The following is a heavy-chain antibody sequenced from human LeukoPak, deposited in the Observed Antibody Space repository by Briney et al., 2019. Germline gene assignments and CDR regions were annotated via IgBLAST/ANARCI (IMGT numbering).Heavy chain of an antibody. CDR1: GFTFSSYA. J-gene: IGHJ4*02. CDR3: ARHIVVVPAAPVGYFDY. D-gene: IGHD2-2*01. Sequence: GGSLRLSCAASGFTFSSYAMSWVRQAPGKGLEWVTAISGSGGSTYYADSVKGRFTISRDNSKNTLYLQMNSLRAEDTAVYYCARHIVVVPAAPVGYFDYWGQGTLVTVSS. CDR2: ISGSGGST. V-gene: IGHV3-23*01.